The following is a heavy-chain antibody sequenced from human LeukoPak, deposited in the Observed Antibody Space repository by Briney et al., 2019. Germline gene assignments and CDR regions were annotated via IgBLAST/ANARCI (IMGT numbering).Heavy chain of an antibody. CDR3: AREQPGGFDY. D-gene: IGHD3-16*01. V-gene: IGHV3-23*01. Sequence: GGSLRLSCAASGFTSSSYAMNWVRQAPGKGLEWVSVISKSGGTDYADSVKGRSTISRDNSQNTLYLQMNSLRAEDTAVYYCAREQPGGFDYWGQGTLVTVSS. CDR1: GFTSSSYA. J-gene: IGHJ4*02. CDR2: ISKSGGT.